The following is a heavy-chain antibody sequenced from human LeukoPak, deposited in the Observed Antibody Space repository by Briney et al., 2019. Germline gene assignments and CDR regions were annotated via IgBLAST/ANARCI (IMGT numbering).Heavy chain of an antibody. CDR3: AIMHPYYDGSGYWVQ. V-gene: IGHV3-23*01. CDR1: GFTFSSHA. CDR2: ISTSGGSS. J-gene: IGHJ4*02. Sequence: QSGGSLRLSCAASGFTFSSHAMSWVRRAPGKGLEWVSGISTSGGSSSYADSVKGRFTISRDNPRNTLYMQMNSLRAEDTALYYCAIMHPYYDGSGYWVQWGQGTLVTVSS. D-gene: IGHD3-22*01.